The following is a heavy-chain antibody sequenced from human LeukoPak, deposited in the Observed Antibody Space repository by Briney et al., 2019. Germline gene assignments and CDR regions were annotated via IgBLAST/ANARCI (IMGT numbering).Heavy chain of an antibody. D-gene: IGHD3-16*02. V-gene: IGHV4-34*01. CDR1: GGSFSGYY. CDR3: ARQNLSSSLYSFDY. J-gene: IGHJ4*02. Sequence: PSETLSLTCAVYGGSFSGYYWSWIRQPPGKGLEWIGEINHSGSTNYNPSLKSRVTISVDTSKNQFSLKLSSVTAADTAVYYCARQNLSSSLYSFDYWGQGTLVTVSS. CDR2: INHSGST.